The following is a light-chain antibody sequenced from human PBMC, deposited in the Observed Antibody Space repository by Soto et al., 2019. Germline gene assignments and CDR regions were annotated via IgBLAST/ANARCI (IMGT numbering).Light chain of an antibody. V-gene: IGKV3-11*01. Sequence: EIVLTQSPATLSLSPGDRATLSCRASQSVSSYLAWYQQKPGQAPRLLIYDASNRATGIPARFSGSGSGTDFTLTITTLEPEDFAVYYCQQYDIGSSFGGGTKVEIK. CDR2: DAS. CDR1: QSVSSY. CDR3: QQYDIGSS. J-gene: IGKJ4*01.